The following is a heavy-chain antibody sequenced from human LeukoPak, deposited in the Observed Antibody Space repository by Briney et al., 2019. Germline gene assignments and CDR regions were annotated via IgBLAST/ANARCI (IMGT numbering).Heavy chain of an antibody. CDR1: GFTFSSYA. CDR3: AKDPYYYDSSGYNDY. CDR2: ISGSGGST. V-gene: IGHV3-23*01. J-gene: IGHJ4*02. Sequence: GGSLRLSCAASGFTFSSYAMSWVRQAPGKGLEWVSAISGSGGSTYYADSVQGRFTISRDNSKNTLYLQMNSLRAEDTAVYYCAKDPYYYDSSGYNDYWGQGTLVTVSS. D-gene: IGHD3-22*01.